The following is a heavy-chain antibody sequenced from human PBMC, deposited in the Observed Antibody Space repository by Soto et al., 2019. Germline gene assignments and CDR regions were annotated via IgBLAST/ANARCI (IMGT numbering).Heavy chain of an antibody. Sequence: LRLSCAASGFTFSSYSMNWVRQAPGKGLEWVSYISSSSSTIYYADSVKGRFTISRDNAKNSLYLQMNSLRAEDTAVYYCARVRDNNGYHYYFDYWGQGTLVTVSS. CDR3: ARVRDNNGYHYYFDY. D-gene: IGHD3-22*01. V-gene: IGHV3-48*01. CDR2: ISSSSSTI. CDR1: GFTFSSYS. J-gene: IGHJ4*02.